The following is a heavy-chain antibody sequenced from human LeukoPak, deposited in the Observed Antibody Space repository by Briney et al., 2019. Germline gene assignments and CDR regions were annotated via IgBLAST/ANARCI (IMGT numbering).Heavy chain of an antibody. J-gene: IGHJ4*02. D-gene: IGHD5-12*01. V-gene: IGHV3-30-3*01. CDR2: ISYDGSNK. Sequence: GGSLRLSCAASGFIFSTYAMHWVRQAPGKGLEWVAVISYDGSNKFYADSVKGRFTISRDNSKNTLYLQMNSLRAEDTAVYYCARDGGYENTYYFDYWGQGTLVTVSS. CDR3: ARDGGYENTYYFDY. CDR1: GFIFSTYA.